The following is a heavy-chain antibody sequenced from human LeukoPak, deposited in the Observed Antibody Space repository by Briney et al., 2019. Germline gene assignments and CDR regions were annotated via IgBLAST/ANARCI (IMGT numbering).Heavy chain of an antibody. CDR3: ARVYDSSGTNQPFDY. V-gene: IGHV4-4*02. CDR2: IYHSGST. CDR1: GGSISSSNW. Sequence: SGTLSLTCAVSGGSISSSNWWSWVRQPPGKGLEWIGEIYHSGSTNYNPSLKSRVTISVDKSKNQFSLKLSSVTAADTAVYYCARVYDSSGTNQPFDYWGQGTLVTVSS. D-gene: IGHD3-22*01. J-gene: IGHJ4*02.